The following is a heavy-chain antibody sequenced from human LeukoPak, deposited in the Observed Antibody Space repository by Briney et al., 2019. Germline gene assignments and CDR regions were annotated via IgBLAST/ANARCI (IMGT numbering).Heavy chain of an antibody. CDR2: IKSKTDGETT. J-gene: IGHJ4*02. Sequence: GGSLRLSCAASGFTFSNAWMSWVRQAPGKGLEWVGRIKSKTDGETTDYAAPVKGRFTISRDDSKNTLYLQMNSLETEDTAVYYCATEIRWDHTSKVYWGQGTLVTVSS. D-gene: IGHD1-26*01. CDR1: GFTFSNAW. V-gene: IGHV3-15*01. CDR3: ATEIRWDHTSKVY.